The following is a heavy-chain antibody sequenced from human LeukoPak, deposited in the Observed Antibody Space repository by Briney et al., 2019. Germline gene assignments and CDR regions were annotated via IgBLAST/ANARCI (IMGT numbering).Heavy chain of an antibody. J-gene: IGHJ4*02. CDR1: GGTFSSYA. Sequence: SVKVSCKASGGTFSSYAISWVRQAPGQGLEWMGGIIPIFGTANYAQKFQGRVTITADESTSTAYMELSSLRSEDTAVYYCARGAPRYCGGDCYVLGEYWGQGTLVTVSS. CDR2: IIPIFGTA. V-gene: IGHV1-69*13. D-gene: IGHD2-21*02. CDR3: ARGAPRYCGGDCYVLGEY.